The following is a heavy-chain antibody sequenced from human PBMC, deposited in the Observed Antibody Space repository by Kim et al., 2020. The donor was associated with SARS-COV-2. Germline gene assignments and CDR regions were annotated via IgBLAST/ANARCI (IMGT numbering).Heavy chain of an antibody. Sequence: DSVRGRSPISRDNGKNSLFLQMNSLRDEDTAVYYCARDKGSSSSQTRFDYWGQGTLVSVSA. J-gene: IGHJ4*02. D-gene: IGHD6-6*01. CDR3: ARDKGSSSSQTRFDY. V-gene: IGHV3-48*02.